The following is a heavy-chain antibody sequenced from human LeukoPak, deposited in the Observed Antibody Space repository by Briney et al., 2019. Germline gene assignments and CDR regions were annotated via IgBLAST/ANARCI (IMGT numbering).Heavy chain of an antibody. CDR3: AKADGITIFGVVDY. CDR2: ISGSGGST. Sequence: PGGFLRLSCAASGFTFSSYVMSWVRQAPGKGLEWVSAISGSGGSTYYADSVKGRFTISRDNSKNTLYLQMNSLRAEDTAVYYCAKADGITIFGVVDYWGQGTLVTVSS. CDR1: GFTFSSYV. V-gene: IGHV3-23*01. D-gene: IGHD3-3*01. J-gene: IGHJ4*02.